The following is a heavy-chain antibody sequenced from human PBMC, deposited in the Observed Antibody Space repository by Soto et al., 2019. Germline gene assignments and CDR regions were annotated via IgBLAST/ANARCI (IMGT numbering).Heavy chain of an antibody. CDR3: APVPAASSYGSTDV. J-gene: IGHJ6*02. V-gene: IGHV3-23*01. Sequence: EVQLLESGGGLVQPGGSLRLSCAASGFAFSSYAMNWVRQAPGKGLEWVSGIVDSGGRAFYADSVKGRFTISRDNSKNTLYLEMNNLRAEDTAIYYWAPVPAASSYGSTDVWGQGTTVTVSS. CDR1: GFAFSSYA. D-gene: IGHD2-2*01. CDR2: IVDSGGRA.